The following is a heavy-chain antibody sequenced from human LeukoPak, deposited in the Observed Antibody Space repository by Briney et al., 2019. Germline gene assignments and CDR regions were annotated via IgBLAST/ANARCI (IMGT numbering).Heavy chain of an antibody. J-gene: IGHJ3*02. CDR1: GFTFSSYE. CDR3: VPEGTSGTDASDI. V-gene: IGHV3-48*03. CDR2: MRSSGRAI. Sequence: PGGSLRLSCAASGFTFSSYEMNGVRQAPGKGREGVSYMRSSGRAIYCGDCVRGLFTISRDNAKHSLYLQTTSLTAADTAVSYCVPEGTSGTDASDISGQGTMVTVSS. D-gene: IGHD3-10*01.